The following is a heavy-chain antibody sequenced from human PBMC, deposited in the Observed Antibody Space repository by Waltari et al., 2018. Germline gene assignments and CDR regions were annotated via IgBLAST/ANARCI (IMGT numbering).Heavy chain of an antibody. J-gene: IGHJ3*02. V-gene: IGHV4-39*07. Sequence: QLQLQESGPGLVKPSETLSLTCTVSGGSISSSSYYWGWIRHPPGKGLEWIGSIYYSGSTYYNPSLKSRVTISVDTSKNQFSLKLSSVTAADTAVYYCARGSTSPFGGAFDIWGQGTMVTVSS. CDR3: ARGSTSPFGGAFDI. CDR2: IYYSGST. CDR1: GGSISSSSYY. D-gene: IGHD3-16*01.